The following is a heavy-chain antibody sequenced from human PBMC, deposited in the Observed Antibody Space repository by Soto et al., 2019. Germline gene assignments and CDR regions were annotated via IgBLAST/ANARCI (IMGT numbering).Heavy chain of an antibody. CDR2: INPNSGAT. CDR1: GYTFTGYF. V-gene: IGHV1-2*02. D-gene: IGHD3-3*01. CDR3: ARGGGTILAPLP. J-gene: IGHJ5*02. Sequence: ASVKVSCKAFGYTFTGYFMHWVRQAPGQGLEWLGWINPNSGATKYAQKFQGRVTLTRDTSINTAYMEMSMLRSDDTAVYYCARGGGTILAPLPWGQGTLVTVSS.